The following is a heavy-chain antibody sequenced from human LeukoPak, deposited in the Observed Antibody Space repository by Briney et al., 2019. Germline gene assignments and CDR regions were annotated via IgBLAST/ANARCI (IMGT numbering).Heavy chain of an antibody. CDR1: GGSISTSSYS. CDR3: ARLWATMIRGVIPNS. CDR2: IYNTGST. J-gene: IGHJ4*02. V-gene: IGHV4-39*01. D-gene: IGHD3-10*01. Sequence: PSETLSLTCTVSGGSISTSSYSWGWSRQPPGKGLEWIGTIYNTGSTYYKPSLKSRVTISADTSKNQFSLKLSSVTAADTAVYYCARLWATMIRGVIPNSWGQGTLVTVSS.